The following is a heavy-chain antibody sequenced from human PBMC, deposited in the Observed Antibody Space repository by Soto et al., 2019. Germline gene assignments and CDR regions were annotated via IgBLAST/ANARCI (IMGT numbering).Heavy chain of an antibody. J-gene: IGHJ5*02. V-gene: IGHV1-18*01. Sequence: QVQLVQSGAEVKKPGASVKVSCKASGYTFTSYGISWVRQAPGQGLEWMGWINAYNGNTNYAQKLQGSVTMPTDTATSTAYMALRSLRSDDTAVYYCARVLPPFDPWGQGTLVTVSS. CDR2: INAYNGNT. CDR1: GYTFTSYG. CDR3: ARVLPPFDP.